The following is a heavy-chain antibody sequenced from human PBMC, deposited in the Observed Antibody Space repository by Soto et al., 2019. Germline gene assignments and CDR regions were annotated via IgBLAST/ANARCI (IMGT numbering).Heavy chain of an antibody. V-gene: IGHV1-46*01. D-gene: IGHD3-16*01. CDR2: INPIGGTT. Sequence: ASVKGSFKASGYTFTTYHMHWVRQAPGQGLEWMGIINPIGGTTSYAQKFRGRVTVTRDTSTSTVYMELSSLRSADTAVYYCASDGCHTATCAGWGNWFDPGGQGNLIPVSS. CDR1: GYTFTTYH. CDR3: ASDGCHTATCAGWGNWFDP. J-gene: IGHJ5*02.